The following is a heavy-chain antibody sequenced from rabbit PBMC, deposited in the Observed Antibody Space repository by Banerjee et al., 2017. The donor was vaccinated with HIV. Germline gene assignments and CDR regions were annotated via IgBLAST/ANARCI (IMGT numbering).Heavy chain of an antibody. D-gene: IGHD4-1*01. CDR3: ARDFSAWNL. Sequence: QSLEESGGDLVKPGASLTLTRTASGFSFSSMCWVRQAPGKGLEWIACIGVGSSGTTYYASWAKGRFTISKTSSTTVTLQMTSLTAADTATYFCARDFSAWNLWGQGTLVTVS. CDR1: GFSFSS. V-gene: IGHV1S40*01. CDR2: IGVGSSGTT. J-gene: IGHJ4*01.